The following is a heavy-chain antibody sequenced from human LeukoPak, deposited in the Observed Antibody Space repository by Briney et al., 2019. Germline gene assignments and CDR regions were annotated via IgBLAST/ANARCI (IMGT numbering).Heavy chain of an antibody. CDR3: ARAGDRGTTDY. CDR1: GFTFSTYW. CDR2: INEDGSEQ. V-gene: IGHV3-7*01. Sequence: GGSLRLSCAASGFTFSTYWMSWVRQAPGKGLEWVANINEDGSEQYFVDSVKGRFTMSRDNAQNSLYLQMNSLGGDDTAVYYCARAGDRGTTDYWGQGTLVTVSS. D-gene: IGHD1-7*01. J-gene: IGHJ4*02.